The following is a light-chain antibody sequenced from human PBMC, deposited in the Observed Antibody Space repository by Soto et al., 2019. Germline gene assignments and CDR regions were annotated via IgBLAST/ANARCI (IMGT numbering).Light chain of an antibody. CDR3: QQSYSTPLT. Sequence: DLPMTQSPSSLSASVGDRVTITCRASQSISSYLNWYQQKPGKAPKLLIYAASSLQSGVPSRFSGSGSGTDFTLTISSLPPDDFATYYCQQSYSTPLTFGGGTKGEIK. J-gene: IGKJ4*01. V-gene: IGKV1-39*01. CDR2: AAS. CDR1: QSISSY.